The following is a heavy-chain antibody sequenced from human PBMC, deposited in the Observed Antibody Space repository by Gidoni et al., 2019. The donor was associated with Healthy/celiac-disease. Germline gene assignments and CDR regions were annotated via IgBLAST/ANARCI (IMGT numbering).Heavy chain of an antibody. CDR1: GYRFTSYW. D-gene: IGHD3-10*01. V-gene: IGHV5-51*01. CDR3: ERRVVLYGLLGTDAVDI. CDR2: IYPGDYDT. J-gene: IGHJ3*02. Sequence: EVQLLQSGAEVTKPGESLKISLTVSGYRFTSYWIGWVRQMPGKGLEWMGIIYPGDYDTRYSPSFKGQVTISADKSISNAYLQWSSLKDSDTAMYYCERRVVLYGLLGTDAVDIWGQGKMVTVSS.